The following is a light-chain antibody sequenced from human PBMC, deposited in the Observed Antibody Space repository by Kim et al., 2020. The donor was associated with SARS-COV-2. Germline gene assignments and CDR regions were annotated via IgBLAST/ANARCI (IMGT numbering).Light chain of an antibody. CDR2: EVT. CDR1: SSDVGGYNY. CDR3: SSYAGSNNYV. J-gene: IGLJ1*01. Sequence: QSALTQPPSASGSPGQSVIISCTGTSSDVGGYNYVSWYQQHPGKAPKLMIYEVTKRPSGVPDRFSGSKSGNTASLTVSGLQADDEADYYCSSYAGSNNYVFGTGTKVTVL. V-gene: IGLV2-8*01.